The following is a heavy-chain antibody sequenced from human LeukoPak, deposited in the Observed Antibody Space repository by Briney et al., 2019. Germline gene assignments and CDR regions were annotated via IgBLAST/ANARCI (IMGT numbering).Heavy chain of an antibody. Sequence: SGGSLRLSCAASGFTFSSYSMNWVRQAPGKGLEWVSYISSSSSTIYYADSVKGRFTISRDNAKNSLYLQMNGLRAEDTAVYYCARDKYSSSWYQGDYWGQGTLVTVSS. J-gene: IGHJ4*02. D-gene: IGHD6-13*01. CDR1: GFTFSSYS. V-gene: IGHV3-48*04. CDR2: ISSSSSTI. CDR3: ARDKYSSSWYQGDY.